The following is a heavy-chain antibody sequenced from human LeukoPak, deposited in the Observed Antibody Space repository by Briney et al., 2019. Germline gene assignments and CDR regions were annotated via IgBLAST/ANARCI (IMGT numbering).Heavy chain of an antibody. CDR1: GFTFSSYS. D-gene: IGHD2-15*01. CDR2: VSSSSSYI. CDR3: ARAGRKSRGVDIVRKKETGYYYYLDV. V-gene: IGHV3-21*01. J-gene: IGHJ6*03. Sequence: PGGSLRLSCAASGFTFSSYSMNWVRQAPGKGLEWVSSVSSSSSYIYYADSVKGRFTISRDNAKNSLYLQVNSLRAEDTAVYYCARAGRKSRGVDIVRKKETGYYYYLDVWGKGTTVTVSS.